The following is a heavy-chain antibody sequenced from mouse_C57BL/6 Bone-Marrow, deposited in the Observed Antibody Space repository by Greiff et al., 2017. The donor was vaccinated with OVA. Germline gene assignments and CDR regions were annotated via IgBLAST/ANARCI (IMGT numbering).Heavy chain of an antibody. V-gene: IGHV1-26*01. J-gene: IGHJ3*01. CDR2: INTNKGGT. Sequence: VQLQQSGPELVKPGASVKISCKASGYTFTDYYMNWVKQSHGKSLEWIGDINTNKGGTSYNQKFKGKATLTVEQASTTAYRELRSLTSQDAAVYYCAREEDYYGWFAYWGQGTLVTVSA. D-gene: IGHD1-1*01. CDR3: AREEDYYGWFAY. CDR1: GYTFTDYY.